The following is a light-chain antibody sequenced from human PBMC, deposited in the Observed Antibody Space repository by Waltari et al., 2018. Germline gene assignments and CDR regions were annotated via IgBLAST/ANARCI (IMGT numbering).Light chain of an antibody. CDR1: QSVGID. CDR3: QQYNKWPPYT. Sequence: EIVMTQSPATLSVSPGERATLSCRASQSVGIDLAWYQQKPGRAPNLLIHGASTRVTGIPARFSGSGSGTEFTLTISSLQSEDFAVYYCQQYNKWPPYTFGQGTKLEIK. J-gene: IGKJ2*01. V-gene: IGKV3-15*01. CDR2: GAS.